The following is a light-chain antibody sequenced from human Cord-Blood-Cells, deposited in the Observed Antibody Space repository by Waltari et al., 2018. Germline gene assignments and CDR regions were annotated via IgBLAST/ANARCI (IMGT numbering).Light chain of an antibody. CDR1: QSVSSN. V-gene: IGKV3-15*01. J-gene: IGKJ2*01. Sequence: EIVMTQSPATLSVSPGERATLSCRASQSVSSNLAWYQQKPGQAPRLLIYGASTRATGIPARFSGSVSGTEFTLTISSLQSKDFAVYYCQQYNNWPPAFGQGTKLEIK. CDR3: QQYNNWPPA. CDR2: GAS.